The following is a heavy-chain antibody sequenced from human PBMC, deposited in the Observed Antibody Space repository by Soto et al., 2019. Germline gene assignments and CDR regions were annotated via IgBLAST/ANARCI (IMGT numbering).Heavy chain of an antibody. V-gene: IGHV3-30*18. CDR2: ISYDGSNK. D-gene: IGHD3-10*01. J-gene: IGHJ6*02. Sequence: GGSLRLSFAAPGFTFSSYGMPWVPQAPGKGLEWVAVISYDGSNKYYADSVKGRFTISRDNSKNTLYLQMNSLRAEDTAVYYCAKDLGVRGPLYYYGMDVWGQGTTVTVSS. CDR1: GFTFSSYG. CDR3: AKDLGVRGPLYYYGMDV.